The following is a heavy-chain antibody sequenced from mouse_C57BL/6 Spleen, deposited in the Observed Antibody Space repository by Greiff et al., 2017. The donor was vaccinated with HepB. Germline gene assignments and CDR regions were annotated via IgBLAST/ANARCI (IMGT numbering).Heavy chain of an antibody. CDR1: GYAFSSYW. CDR2: IYPGDGDT. CDR3: ARSGGYGAMDG. V-gene: IGHV1-80*01. D-gene: IGHD1-1*02. Sequence: QVQLKQSGAELVKPGASVKISCKASGYAFSSYWMNWVKQRPGKGLEWIGQIYPGDGDTNYNGKFKGKATLTADKSSSTAYMQLSSLTSEDSAVYFWARSGGYGAMDGWGQGTSVTVSS. J-gene: IGHJ4*01.